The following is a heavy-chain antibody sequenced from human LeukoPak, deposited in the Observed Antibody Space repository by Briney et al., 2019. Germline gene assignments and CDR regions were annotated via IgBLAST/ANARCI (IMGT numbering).Heavy chain of an antibody. J-gene: IGHJ5*02. V-gene: IGHV1-46*01. CDR1: GYTFTSYY. Sequence: ASVKVSCKASGYTFTSYYMHWVRQAPGQGLEWMGIINPSGGSTSYAQKFQGRVTMTRSTSISTAYMELSSLRSEDTAVYYCARGTGNWFDPWGQGTLVTVSA. CDR3: ARGTGNWFDP. D-gene: IGHD1-1*01. CDR2: INPSGGST.